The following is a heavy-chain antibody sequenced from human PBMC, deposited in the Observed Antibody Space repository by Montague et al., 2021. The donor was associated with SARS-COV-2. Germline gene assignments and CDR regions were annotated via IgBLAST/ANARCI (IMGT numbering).Heavy chain of an antibody. D-gene: IGHD3-10*01. V-gene: IGHV4-39*01. CDR2: ISYSGRT. Sequence: SETLSLTCTVSGGSVSSSPYYWGWIRQPPGRGLEWVGSISYSGRTYFSPSLKSRLTIYVDSSENQFSLRLSSVTAEDTAVYYCASSYYYGSGTYVYNYYMDVWGKGTTVTVSS. J-gene: IGHJ6*03. CDR3: ASSYYYGSGTYVYNYYMDV. CDR1: GGSVSSSPYY.